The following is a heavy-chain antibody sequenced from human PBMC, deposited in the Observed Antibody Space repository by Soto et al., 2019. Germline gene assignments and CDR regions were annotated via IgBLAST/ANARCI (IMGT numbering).Heavy chain of an antibody. Sequence: GXSLKISCKGSGYSFTSYWLGWLRQIPGKGLEWMGIIYPGDSDTRYSPSFQGQVTISADKSISTAYLQWSSLKASDTAMYYCARRIAVASFDYWGQGTLVTVSS. CDR2: IYPGDSDT. J-gene: IGHJ4*02. CDR3: ARRIAVASFDY. V-gene: IGHV5-51*01. CDR1: GYSFTSYW. D-gene: IGHD6-19*01.